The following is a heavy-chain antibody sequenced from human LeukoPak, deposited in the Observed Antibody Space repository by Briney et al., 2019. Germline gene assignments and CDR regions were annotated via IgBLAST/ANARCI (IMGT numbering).Heavy chain of an antibody. CDR2: IIPALDRA. V-gene: IGHV1-69*04. J-gene: IGHJ3*02. CDR1: GGNLNNYA. CDR3: ARRTDAVDDAFDI. D-gene: IGHD3/OR15-3a*01. Sequence: SVKVSCKASGGNLNNYAVNWVRQAPGQGLQWMGRIIPALDRANYAHNFEGRLTMTADKSTRTAYMALRSLRSEDTAMYFCARRTDAVDDAFDIWGQGTMLTVSS.